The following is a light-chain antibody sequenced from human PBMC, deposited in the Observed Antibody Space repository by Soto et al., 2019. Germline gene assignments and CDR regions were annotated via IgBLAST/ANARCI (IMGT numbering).Light chain of an antibody. V-gene: IGKV3-20*01. CDR2: GAS. J-gene: IGKJ4*01. Sequence: EIVLTQSPGTLSLSPGERATLSCRASQSVSSNYLAWYQQKLGQAPRLLIYGASSRATGIPDRFSGSASGTDFTLTISRLEPEDFAVYYCQQYGGSPLVTFGGGTKVAIK. CDR1: QSVSSNY. CDR3: QQYGGSPLVT.